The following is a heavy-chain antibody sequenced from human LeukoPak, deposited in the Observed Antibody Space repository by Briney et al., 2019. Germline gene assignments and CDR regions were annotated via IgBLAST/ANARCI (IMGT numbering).Heavy chain of an antibody. CDR3: ARGAAAGTIIDY. D-gene: IGHD6-13*01. J-gene: IGHJ4*02. V-gene: IGHV4-39*07. Sequence: SETLSLTCTVAGGSISSSSYYWGWIRQPPGKGLEWIGSIYYSGSTYYNPSLKSRVTISVDTSKNQFSLKLSSVTAADTAVYYCARGAAAGTIIDYWGQGTLVTVSS. CDR2: IYYSGST. CDR1: GGSISSSSYY.